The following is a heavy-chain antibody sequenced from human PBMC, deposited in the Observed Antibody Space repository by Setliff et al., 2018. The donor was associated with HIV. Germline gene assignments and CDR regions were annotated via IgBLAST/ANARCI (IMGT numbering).Heavy chain of an antibody. CDR2: IYPDDSDT. V-gene: IGHV5-51*01. J-gene: IGHJ3*02. D-gene: IGHD7-27*01. CDR3: ARHRDWGSMISAFDI. CDR1: GYNFNNYC. Sequence: GESLKISCRGFGYNFNNYCIAWVRQMPGKGLEWMGIIYPDDSDTRYSPSFQGQVTISADKSISTAYLQWSSLKASDTAMYYCARHRDWGSMISAFDIWGHGTMVTVSS.